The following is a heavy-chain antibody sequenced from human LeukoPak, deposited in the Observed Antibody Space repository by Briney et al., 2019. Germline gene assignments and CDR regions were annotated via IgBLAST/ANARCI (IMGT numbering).Heavy chain of an antibody. J-gene: IGHJ4*02. CDR2: INPKNGDT. CDR1: GYTLTGYF. Sequence: ASVKVSCKASGYTLTGYFMHWVRQAPGQGLEWMGWINPKNGDTNYAQNLQGRATMTRDTSISTAYMELSRLRSDDTAVYYCGRSHGGNSFDYWGQGTLVTVSS. D-gene: IGHD4-23*01. V-gene: IGHV1-2*02. CDR3: GRSHGGNSFDY.